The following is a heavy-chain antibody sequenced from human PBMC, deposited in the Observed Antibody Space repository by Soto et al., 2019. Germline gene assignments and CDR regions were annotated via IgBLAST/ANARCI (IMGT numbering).Heavy chain of an antibody. D-gene: IGHD6-13*01. Sequence: SETLSLTCAVYGGSFSGYYWSWIRQPPGKGLGWIGEINHSGSTNYNPSLKSRVTISVDTSKNQFSLKLSSVTAADTAVYYCARLVYGYSSSRSDYWGQGTLVTVSS. CDR3: ARLVYGYSSSRSDY. CDR2: INHSGST. J-gene: IGHJ4*02. CDR1: GGSFSGYY. V-gene: IGHV4-34*01.